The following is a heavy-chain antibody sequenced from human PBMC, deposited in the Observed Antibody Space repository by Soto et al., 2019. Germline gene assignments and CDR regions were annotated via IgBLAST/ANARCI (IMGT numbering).Heavy chain of an antibody. J-gene: IGHJ6*02. D-gene: IGHD3-16*01. Sequence: QVTLKESGPTLVKPTETLTLTCTFSGFSLTSSGVGVGWIRQPPGKALEWLTVIYWDDDKHYSPSLKSRLTITKDPSKNQVVFTMTNMDLVDTATYYCVYIAILGVPDVWGQGPTVTVSS. CDR1: GFSLTSSGVG. V-gene: IGHV2-5*02. CDR2: IYWDDDK. CDR3: VYIAILGVPDV.